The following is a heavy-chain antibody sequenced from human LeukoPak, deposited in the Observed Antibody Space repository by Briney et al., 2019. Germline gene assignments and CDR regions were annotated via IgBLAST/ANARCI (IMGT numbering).Heavy chain of an antibody. V-gene: IGHV1-2*02. CDR3: ARHPTSYYDFWSTYYTGSWFDP. CDR2: INPNSCGT. D-gene: IGHD3-3*01. J-gene: IGHJ5*02. CDR1: GYTFTTHY. Sequence: ASVKDSCKASGYTFTTHYMHGVRQPPGRGREGMGWINPNSCGTNYARKFQGRVTMTRDTSISKAYMQLSRLRSDATAVYYCARHPTSYYDFWSTYYTGSWFDPWGQGTLVTVSS.